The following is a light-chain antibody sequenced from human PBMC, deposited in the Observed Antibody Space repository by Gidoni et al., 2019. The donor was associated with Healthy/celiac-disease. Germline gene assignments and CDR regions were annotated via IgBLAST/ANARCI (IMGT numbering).Light chain of an antibody. J-gene: IGKJ5*01. CDR3: QQYNNWRIT. Sequence: EIVMTQPPATLPVSPGERATRSCRASQSVSSNLAWYQQKPGQAPRLLIYGASTRATGIPARFSGSGSGTEFTLTISSLQSEDFAVYYCQQYNNWRITFGQGTRLEIK. CDR2: GAS. V-gene: IGKV3-15*01. CDR1: QSVSSN.